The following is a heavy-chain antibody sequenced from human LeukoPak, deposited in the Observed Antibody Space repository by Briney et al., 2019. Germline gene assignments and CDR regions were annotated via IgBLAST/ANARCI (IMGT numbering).Heavy chain of an antibody. D-gene: IGHD1-7*01. V-gene: IGHV4-34*01. CDR3: ARGPFWNYDYFDY. J-gene: IGHJ4*02. CDR2: INHSGST. Sequence: PSETLSLTCAVYGGSFSGYYWSWIRQPPGKGLEWIGEINHSGSTNCNPSLKSRVTISVDTSKNQFSLKLSSVTAADTAVYYCARGPFWNYDYFDYWGQGTLVTVSS. CDR1: GGSFSGYY.